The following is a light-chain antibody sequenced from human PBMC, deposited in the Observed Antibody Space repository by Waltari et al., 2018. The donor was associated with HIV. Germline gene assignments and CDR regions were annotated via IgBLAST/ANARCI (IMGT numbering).Light chain of an antibody. CDR2: WAS. CDR1: QSVLYRSNNKNY. CDR3: QQYYSTPYT. V-gene: IGKV4-1*01. Sequence: IVMTQSPASLAVSPGERATIHCKSSQSVLYRSNNKNYLDWYQQKPGQHPKLLIYWASARESGVPDRFSGSGSGTDVTLTISSLQAEDVAVYYCQQYYSTPYTFGQGTKLEIK. J-gene: IGKJ2*01.